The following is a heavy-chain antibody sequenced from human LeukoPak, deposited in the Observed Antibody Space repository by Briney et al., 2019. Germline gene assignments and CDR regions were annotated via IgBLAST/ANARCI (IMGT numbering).Heavy chain of an antibody. CDR1: GGSISSSSYY. D-gene: IGHD3-10*02. V-gene: IGHV4-39*07. CDR3: AREAVRGVIIGGFDP. J-gene: IGHJ5*02. Sequence: SETLSLTCTVSGGSISSSSYYWGWIRQPPGKGLEWIGSIYYSGSTYYNPSLKSRVTISVDTSKNQFSLKLSSVTAADTAVYYCAREAVRGVIIGGFDPWGQGTLVTVSS. CDR2: IYYSGST.